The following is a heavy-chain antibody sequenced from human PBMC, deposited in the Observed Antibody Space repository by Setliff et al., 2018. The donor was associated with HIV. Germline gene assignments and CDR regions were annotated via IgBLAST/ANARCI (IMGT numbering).Heavy chain of an antibody. V-gene: IGHV3-7*01. J-gene: IGHJ4*02. CDR1: GFAFSTYW. CDR3: AGSRGYFVQAD. CDR2: IKQDER. D-gene: IGHD3-22*01. Sequence: GGSLRLSCAASGFAFSTYWMSWVRQAPGKGLEWVAIIKQDERRYVDSVKGRFTISRDDARNSLYLQMNNLRVEDTAEYYCAGSRGYFVQADWGQGTLVTVSS.